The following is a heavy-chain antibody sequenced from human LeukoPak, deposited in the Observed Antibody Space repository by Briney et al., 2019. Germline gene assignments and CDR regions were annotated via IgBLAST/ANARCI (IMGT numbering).Heavy chain of an antibody. D-gene: IGHD1-26*01. V-gene: IGHV3-30-3*01. CDR1: GFTFDDYA. J-gene: IGHJ4*02. Sequence: QPGRSLRLSCAASGFTFDDYAMHWVRQAPGKGLEWVAVISYDGSNKYYADSVKGRFTISRDNSKNTLYLQMNSLRAEDTAVYYCARDAGWELGGYFDYWGQGTLVTVSS. CDR2: ISYDGSNK. CDR3: ARDAGWELGGYFDY.